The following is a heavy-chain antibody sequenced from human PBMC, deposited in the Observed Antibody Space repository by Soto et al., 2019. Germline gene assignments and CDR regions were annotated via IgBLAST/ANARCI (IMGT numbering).Heavy chain of an antibody. J-gene: IGHJ5*02. CDR3: AREREPAATCAYNWFDP. CDR2: IYYSGST. D-gene: IGHD2-2*01. Sequence: PSETLSLTCTVSGGSISSGDYFWSWIRQPPGKGLEWIGYIYYSGSTYYNPSLKSRVTISVDTSKNQFSLKLSSVTAADTAVYYCAREREPAATCAYNWFDPWGQGTLVTVSS. V-gene: IGHV4-30-4*01. CDR1: GGSISSGDYF.